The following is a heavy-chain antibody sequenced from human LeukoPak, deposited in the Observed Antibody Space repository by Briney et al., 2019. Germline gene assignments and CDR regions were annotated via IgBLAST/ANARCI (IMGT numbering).Heavy chain of an antibody. CDR1: RYTLSTYA. Sequence: ASVKVSCKASRYTLSTYAIHWVRQAPGQGLEWMGWINAGNGNTIYSQKFQGRVSITRDTSTSTAYMELSSLRSEDTAVYSCATPTLWFGELLKRDAHYYGLDVWGQGPTVPVSS. V-gene: IGHV1-3*01. J-gene: IGHJ6*02. CDR3: ATPTLWFGELLKRDAHYYGLDV. CDR2: INAGNGNT. D-gene: IGHD3-10*01.